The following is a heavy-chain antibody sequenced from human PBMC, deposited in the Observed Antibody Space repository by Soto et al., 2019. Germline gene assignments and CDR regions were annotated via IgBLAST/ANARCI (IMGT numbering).Heavy chain of an antibody. CDR1: GGTFSSYA. V-gene: IGHV1-69*13. CDR2: IIPIFGTA. CDR3: ARAGTYYDFWSGSSYYYYGMDV. D-gene: IGHD3-3*01. Sequence: SVKVPCKASGGTFSSYAISWLRQAPGQGLEWMGGIIPIFGTANYAQKFQGRVTITADESTSTAYMELSSLRSEDTAVYYCARAGTYYDFWSGSSYYYYGMDVWGLGTSVTVSS. J-gene: IGHJ6*02.